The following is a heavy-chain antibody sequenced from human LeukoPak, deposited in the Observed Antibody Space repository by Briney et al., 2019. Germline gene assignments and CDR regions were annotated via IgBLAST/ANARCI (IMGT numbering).Heavy chain of an antibody. V-gene: IGHV1-2*02. CDR1: GYTFTGYY. Sequence: ASVKVSFEASGYTFTGYYMNWVRQAPGQGLEWMGWINPNSGGTNNVQRFQGRVTMTRDTSINTAYMELSRLRSDDTAVYYCARTYGSGRRDAFDIWGQGTMVTVSS. CDR3: ARTYGSGRRDAFDI. J-gene: IGHJ3*02. CDR2: INPNSGGT. D-gene: IGHD3-10*01.